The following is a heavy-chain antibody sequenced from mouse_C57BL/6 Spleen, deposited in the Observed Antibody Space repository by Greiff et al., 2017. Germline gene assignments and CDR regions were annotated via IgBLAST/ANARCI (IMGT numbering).Heavy chain of an antibody. D-gene: IGHD1-1*01. Sequence: VQLQQSGPALVKPGASVKIPCKASGYTFTDYNMDWVKQSHGKSLEWIGDINPNNGGTIYNQKFKGKATLTVDKSSSAAYMELRSLTSEDTAVYYCARNRYYYGSSQYYAMDYWGQGTSVTVAS. V-gene: IGHV1-18*01. CDR2: INPNNGGT. CDR3: ARNRYYYGSSQYYAMDY. CDR1: GYTFTDYN. J-gene: IGHJ4*01.